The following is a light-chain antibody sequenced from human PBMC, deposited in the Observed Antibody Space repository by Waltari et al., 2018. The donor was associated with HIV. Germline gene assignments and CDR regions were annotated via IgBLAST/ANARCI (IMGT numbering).Light chain of an antibody. CDR3: ATWTDSLSGVV. V-gene: IGLV1-47*01. Sequence: QSVLTQSPSASGTPGQRVTISCSGSSSNIGRNYVYWYQQLPVTAPKLLLYRNNPRPSGVPDRFSGSKSGTSASLAISGLRSEDEAHYYCATWTDSLSGVVFGGGTKLRVL. CDR1: SSNIGRNY. CDR2: RNN. J-gene: IGLJ2*01.